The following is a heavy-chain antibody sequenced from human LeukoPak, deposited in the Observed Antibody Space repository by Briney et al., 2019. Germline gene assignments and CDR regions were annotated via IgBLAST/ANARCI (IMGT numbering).Heavy chain of an antibody. D-gene: IGHD3-10*01. V-gene: IGHV1-69*05. CDR2: IIPIFGTA. Sequence: GSSVKVSCKASGGTFSSYAISWVRQAPGQGLEWMGGIIPIFGTANYAQKFQGRVTITTDESTSTAYMELSSLRSEDTAVYYCARDSWGVGSGSHSTSWYWFDPRGQGTLVTVSS. CDR3: ARDSWGVGSGSHSTSWYWFDP. J-gene: IGHJ5*02. CDR1: GGTFSSYA.